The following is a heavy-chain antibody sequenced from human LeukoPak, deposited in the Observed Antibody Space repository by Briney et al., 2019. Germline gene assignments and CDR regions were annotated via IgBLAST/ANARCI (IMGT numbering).Heavy chain of an antibody. CDR1: GFTFDDYG. D-gene: IGHD1-1*01. Sequence: GGSLRLSCAASGFTFDDYGMSWVRQAPGKGLEWVSSITTSGASTYYADSVKGRFTISRDNSKNSLYLQMTSLRAEDTAVYYCARDYPTSGIVTLFDYWGQGTLVTVSS. CDR3: ARDYPTSGIVTLFDY. V-gene: IGHV3-23*01. J-gene: IGHJ4*02. CDR2: ITTSGAST.